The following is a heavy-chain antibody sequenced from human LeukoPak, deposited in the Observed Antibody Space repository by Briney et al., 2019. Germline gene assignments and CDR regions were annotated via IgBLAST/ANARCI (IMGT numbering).Heavy chain of an antibody. CDR2: INPNNGFT. CDR1: GYTFTGYF. D-gene: IGHD3-16*01. V-gene: IGHV1-2*02. J-gene: IGHJ4*02. Sequence: ASVKVSCKASGYTFTGYFLHWVRQAPGQGLGWMGWINPNNGFTNYTQKFKGRLTMTRDTSISTAYMELNRLTSDDTAVFYCARAWGSLYYFDYWGQGTPVTVSS. CDR3: ARAWGSLYYFDY.